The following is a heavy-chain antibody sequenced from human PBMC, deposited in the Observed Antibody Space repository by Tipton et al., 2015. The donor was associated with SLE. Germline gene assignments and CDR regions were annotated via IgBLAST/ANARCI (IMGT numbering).Heavy chain of an antibody. Sequence: GLVKPSGTLSLTCAVSGGSIISSSWWSWVRQPPGKGLEWIGDIYHSESPNYNPSLKSRVTISIDKSKNQFSLKLTSVTVADTAVYYCAKDYNHDNADYNWGQGTLVIVSS. CDR3: AKDYNHDNADYN. CDR2: IYHSESP. CDR1: GGSIISSSW. J-gene: IGHJ4*02. D-gene: IGHD4-17*01. V-gene: IGHV4-4*02.